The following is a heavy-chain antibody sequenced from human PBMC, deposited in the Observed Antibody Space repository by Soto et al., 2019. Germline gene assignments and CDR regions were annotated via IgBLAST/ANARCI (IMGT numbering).Heavy chain of an antibody. V-gene: IGHV3-64D*09. CDR1: GFTFSSYA. CDR3: VKSPASIAAYAFDY. CDR2: ISSNGGST. Sequence: GGSLRLSCSASGFTFSSYAMHWVRQAPGKGLEYVSAISSNGGSTYYADSVKGRFTISRDNSKNTLYLQRSSLRAEDTAVYYCVKSPASIAAYAFDYWGQGTLVTVSS. D-gene: IGHD6-6*01. J-gene: IGHJ4*02.